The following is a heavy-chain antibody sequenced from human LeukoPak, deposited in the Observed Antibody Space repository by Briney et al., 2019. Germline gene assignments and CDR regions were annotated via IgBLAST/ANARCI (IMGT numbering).Heavy chain of an antibody. Sequence: ASETLSLTCFVSGDSITSSSYYWGWIRQPPGKGLEWIGYIYYSGSTYYNPSLKSRVTISVDTSKNQFSLKLSSVTAADTAVYYCARYQSRLRFLEWLSNFDYWGQGSLVTVSS. CDR1: GDSITSSSYY. J-gene: IGHJ4*02. CDR3: ARYQSRLRFLEWLSNFDY. CDR2: IYYSGST. D-gene: IGHD3-3*01. V-gene: IGHV4-30-4*08.